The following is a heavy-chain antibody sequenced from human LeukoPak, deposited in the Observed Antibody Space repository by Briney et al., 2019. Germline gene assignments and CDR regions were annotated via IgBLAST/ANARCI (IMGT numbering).Heavy chain of an antibody. CDR3: AKGRGSGSYFGIDP. Sequence: QPGGSLRLSCAAPGFSFSDYATSWVRQAPGKGLEWVSGINNSGDRTDYADSVKGRFTISRDNSKNTLYLEMNSLRAEDTALYYCAKGRGSGSYFGIDPWGQGTLVTVSS. CDR2: INNSGDRT. V-gene: IGHV3-23*01. J-gene: IGHJ5*02. CDR1: GFSFSDYA. D-gene: IGHD3-10*01.